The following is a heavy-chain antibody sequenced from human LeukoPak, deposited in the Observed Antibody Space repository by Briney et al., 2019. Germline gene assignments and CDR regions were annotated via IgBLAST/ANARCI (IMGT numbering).Heavy chain of an antibody. V-gene: IGHV3-30*02. Sequence: GGSLRLSCAASGFTFSSYGMHWVRQAPGKGLEWVAFIRYDGSNKYYADSVKGRFTISRDNSKNTLYLQMNSLRAEDTAVYYCAKLTVTYNNWFDPWGQGTLVTVSS. CDR2: IRYDGSNK. CDR1: GFTFSSYG. CDR3: AKLTVTYNNWFDP. J-gene: IGHJ5*02. D-gene: IGHD4-17*01.